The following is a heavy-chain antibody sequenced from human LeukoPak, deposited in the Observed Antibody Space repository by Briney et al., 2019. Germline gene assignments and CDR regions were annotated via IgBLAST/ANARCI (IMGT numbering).Heavy chain of an antibody. CDR2: IYTSGST. Sequence: SETLSLTCTVSGGSVSSYYWSWIRRPPGKGLEWIGYIYTSGSTYYNPSLESRVTTSVDTSKNQFSLRLSSVTAADTALYYCAKTDHYYYYMDVWGKGTTVTVSS. J-gene: IGHJ6*03. V-gene: IGHV4-4*09. D-gene: IGHD1-1*01. CDR1: GGSVSSYY. CDR3: AKTDHYYYYMDV.